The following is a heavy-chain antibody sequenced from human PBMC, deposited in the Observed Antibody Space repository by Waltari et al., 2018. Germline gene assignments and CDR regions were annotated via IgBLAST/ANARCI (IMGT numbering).Heavy chain of an antibody. D-gene: IGHD6-13*01. J-gene: IGHJ3*02. CDR2: IYYSGST. Sequence: QLQLQESGPGLVKPSETLSLTCTVSGGSISSSSYYWGWIRQPPGKGLEWIGYIYYSGSTNYNPSLKSRVTISVDTSKNQFSLKLSSVTAADTAVYYCARVGSSWYSWSDAFDIWGQGTMVTVSS. V-gene: IGHV4-61*05. CDR1: GGSISSSSYY. CDR3: ARVGSSWYSWSDAFDI.